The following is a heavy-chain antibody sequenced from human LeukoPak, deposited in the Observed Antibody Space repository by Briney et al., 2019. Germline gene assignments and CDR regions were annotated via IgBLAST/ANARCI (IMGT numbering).Heavy chain of an antibody. CDR1: GGSISSGGYS. CDR3: ASFAGYSYGYEGPGVPDY. V-gene: IGHV4-30-2*01. Sequence: SQTLSLTCAVSGGSISSGGYSWSWIRQPPGKGLEWIGYIYHSGSTYYNPSLKSRVTISVDRSKNQFSLKLSSVTAADTAVYYCASFAGYSYGYEGPGVPDYWGQGTLVTVSS. D-gene: IGHD5-18*01. CDR2: IYHSGST. J-gene: IGHJ4*02.